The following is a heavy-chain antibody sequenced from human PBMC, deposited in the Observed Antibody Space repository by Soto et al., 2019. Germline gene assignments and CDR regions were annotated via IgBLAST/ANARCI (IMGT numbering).Heavy chain of an antibody. D-gene: IGHD2-15*01. CDR1: GFTFSSAW. CDR2: IKSKTDGGTT. V-gene: IGHV3-15*01. J-gene: IGHJ4*02. CDR3: TTYIVVVVAATPNYYDSSGYPC. Sequence: GSLRLSCAASGFTFSSAWMSWVRQAPGKGLEWVGRIKSKTDGGTTDYAAPVKGRFTISRDDSKNTLYLQMNSLKTEDTAVYYCTTYIVVVVAATPNYYDSSGYPCWGQGTLVTVSS.